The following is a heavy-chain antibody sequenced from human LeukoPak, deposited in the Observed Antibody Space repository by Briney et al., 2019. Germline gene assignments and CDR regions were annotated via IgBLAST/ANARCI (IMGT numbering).Heavy chain of an antibody. CDR2: INPSGGST. J-gene: IGHJ3*02. D-gene: IGHD3-3*01. V-gene: IGHV1-46*01. Sequence: ASVKVSCKASGYTFTSYYMHWVRQAPGQGREWMGIINPSGGSTSYAQKFQGRVTMTRDTSTSTVYMELSSLRSEDTAVYYCARVAIFGVVTLDAFDIWGQGTMVTVSS. CDR1: GYTFTSYY. CDR3: ARVAIFGVVTLDAFDI.